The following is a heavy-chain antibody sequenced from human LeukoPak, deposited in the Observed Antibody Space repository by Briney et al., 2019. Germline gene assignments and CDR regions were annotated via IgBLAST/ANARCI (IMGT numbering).Heavy chain of an antibody. CDR2: ISSAGTT. CDR3: ARDLEAANTYYFDY. J-gene: IGHJ4*02. CDR1: GFTVSSSY. Sequence: GGSLRLSCAASGFTVSSSYMSWVPHAPRKGGEWVSNISSAGTTYYADSVKGRFTISRDNSKHTVYLQVNRLRDEDTAVYYWARDLEAANTYYFDYWGQGTMVTVSS. V-gene: IGHV3-66*01. D-gene: IGHD6-13*01.